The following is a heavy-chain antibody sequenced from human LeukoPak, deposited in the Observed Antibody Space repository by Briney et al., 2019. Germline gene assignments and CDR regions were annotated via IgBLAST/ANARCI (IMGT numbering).Heavy chain of an antibody. CDR3: AREPAAYYYYGMDV. Sequence: PSETLSLTCAVSGGSISSYYWSWIRQPPGKGLEWIGYIYYSGSTNYNPSLKSRVTISVDTSKNQFSLKLSSVTAADTAVYYCAREPAAYYYYGMDVWAKGPRSPSP. D-gene: IGHD6-13*01. CDR2: IYYSGST. J-gene: IGHJ6*02. CDR1: GGSISSYY. V-gene: IGHV4-59*01.